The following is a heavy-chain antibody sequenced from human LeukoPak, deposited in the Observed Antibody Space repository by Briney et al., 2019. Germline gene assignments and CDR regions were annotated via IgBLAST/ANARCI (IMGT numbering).Heavy chain of an antibody. V-gene: IGHV1-18*01. J-gene: IGHJ6*03. CDR3: ARGSGNYYYYYMDV. CDR2: ISAYNGNT. D-gene: IGHD1-26*01. CDR1: GYTFTSYG. Sequence: VASVKVSCKASGYTFTSYGISWVRQAPGQGLEWMGWISAYNGNTNYAQKLQGRVTMTTDTSTSTAYMELRSLRPDDTAVYYCARGSGNYYYYYMDVWGKGTTVTISS.